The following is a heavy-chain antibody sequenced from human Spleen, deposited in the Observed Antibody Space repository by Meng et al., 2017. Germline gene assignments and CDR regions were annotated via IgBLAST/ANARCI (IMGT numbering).Heavy chain of an antibody. J-gene: IGHJ4*02. V-gene: IGHV1-18*01. CDR2: ISAYNGDT. CDR3: ARVEVGITSGDY. CDR1: GYTFTNYG. D-gene: IGHD1-26*01. Sequence: QAQLVQSGGEGKKPGASVNVSCKASGYTFTNYGITWVRQASGQGLEWMGWISAYNGDTNYAQTLQGRVTMTTDTSTSTAYMELRSLRSDDTAVYYCARVEVGITSGDYWGQGTLVTVSS.